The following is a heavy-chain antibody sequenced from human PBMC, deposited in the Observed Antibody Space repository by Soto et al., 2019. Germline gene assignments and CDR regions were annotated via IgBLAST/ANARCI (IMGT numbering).Heavy chain of an antibody. CDR2: VSSTGTSP. D-gene: IGHD3-22*01. V-gene: IGHV3-23*01. CDR1: GFTFSNYA. CDR3: AKARPSGGYYYVEAFDV. J-gene: IGHJ3*01. Sequence: GGSLRLSCSASGFTFSNYAMSWVRQSPGKGLEWVSGVSSTGTSPYYAGSVQGRFTISRDNSKNMFYLQMKNLRAEDTAIYYCAKARPSGGYYYVEAFDVWGQGTMVTVSS.